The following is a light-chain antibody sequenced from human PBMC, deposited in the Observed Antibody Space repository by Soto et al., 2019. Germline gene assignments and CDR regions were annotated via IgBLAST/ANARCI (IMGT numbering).Light chain of an antibody. Sequence: QSVLTQPRSASETPGQRVFISCSGSSSNIGSNFVFWYQQLPGAAPSLLIYRDHQRPSGVPDRFSGSKSGTSASLAISGLQADDEADYYCQSYDRSLSSPIFGGGTKLTVL. J-gene: IGLJ2*01. CDR2: RDH. V-gene: IGLV1-47*01. CDR3: QSYDRSLSSPI. CDR1: SSNIGSNF.